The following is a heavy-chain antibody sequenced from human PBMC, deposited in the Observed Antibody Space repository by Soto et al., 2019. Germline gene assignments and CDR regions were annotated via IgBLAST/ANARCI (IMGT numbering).Heavy chain of an antibody. CDR1: GYTFTSYY. CDR2: INPSGGST. V-gene: IGHV1-46*03. CDR3: ARDFKDYDFWSGYPYYYYMDV. J-gene: IGHJ6*03. Sequence: ASVKVSCKASGYTFTSYYMHWVRQAPGQGLEWMGIINPSGGSTSYAQKFQGRVTMTRDTSTSTVYMELSSLRSEDTAVYYCARDFKDYDFWSGYPYYYYMDVWGKGTTVTVSS. D-gene: IGHD3-3*01.